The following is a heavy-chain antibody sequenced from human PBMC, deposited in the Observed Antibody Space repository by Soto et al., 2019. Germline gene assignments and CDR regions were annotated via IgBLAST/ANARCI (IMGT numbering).Heavy chain of an antibody. CDR2: ISWNSAII. J-gene: IGHJ3*01. CDR1: RFTFDDYA. CDR3: VKDFGYYYDYAFDV. D-gene: IGHD3-22*01. Sequence: DVQLEESGGGLVQAGRSLRLSCAASRFTFDDYALLWVRQAPGKGLEWVSGISWNSAIISYADSVKGRFSITRDNAKKYVYLQMDSLRPEDTALYYCVKDFGYYYDYAFDVWGQGTMVTVSP. V-gene: IGHV3-9*01.